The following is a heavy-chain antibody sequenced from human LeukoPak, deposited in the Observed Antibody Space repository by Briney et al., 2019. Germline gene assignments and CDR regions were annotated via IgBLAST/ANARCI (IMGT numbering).Heavy chain of an antibody. D-gene: IGHD6-19*01. Sequence: SVKVSCKASGGTFSSYAISWVRQAPGQGLEWMGGIIPIFGTANYAQKFQGRVTITADKSTSTAYMELSSLRSEDTAVYYCARREEQWPRNYYYGMDVWGKGTTVTASS. V-gene: IGHV1-69*06. CDR2: IIPIFGTA. CDR1: GGTFSSYA. CDR3: ARREEQWPRNYYYGMDV. J-gene: IGHJ6*04.